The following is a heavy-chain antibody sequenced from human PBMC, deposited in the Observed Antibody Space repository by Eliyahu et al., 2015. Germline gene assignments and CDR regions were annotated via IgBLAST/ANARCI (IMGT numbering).Heavy chain of an antibody. Sequence: EVQLVESGGGLVQPGGSLRLSCAASGFTFSIFWMXWVRQTPGKGLEWVANIKQDGSEKYYVDSVKGRFTISRDNAKNSLYLQMNSLRAEDTAVYYCAVGSTPDHWGQGTLVTVSS. CDR2: IKQDGSEK. D-gene: IGHD1-26*01. CDR3: AVGSTPDH. CDR1: GFTFSIFW. J-gene: IGHJ4*02. V-gene: IGHV3-7*03.